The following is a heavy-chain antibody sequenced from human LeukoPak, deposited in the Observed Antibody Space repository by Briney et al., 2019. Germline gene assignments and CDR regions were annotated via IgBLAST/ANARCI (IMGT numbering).Heavy chain of an antibody. CDR1: GGSISSYY. V-gene: IGHV4-59*01. CDR3: ARGGYYGSGNDFRFDP. D-gene: IGHD3-10*01. J-gene: IGHJ5*02. Sequence: PSETLSLTCTVSGGSISSYYWSWIRQSPGKGLECIGYIHYTGSTNYNPSLKSRVTISVETSKNQFSLKLRSVTAADTAVYYCARGGYYGSGNDFRFDPWGQGTLVTVSS. CDR2: IHYTGST.